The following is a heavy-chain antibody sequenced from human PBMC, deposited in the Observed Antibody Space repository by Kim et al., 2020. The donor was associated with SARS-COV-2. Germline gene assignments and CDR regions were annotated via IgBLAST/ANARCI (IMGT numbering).Heavy chain of an antibody. J-gene: IGHJ4*02. CDR2: IGTAGDT. CDR1: GFTFSSYD. CDR3: ARGSWFGEFNYYFDY. V-gene: IGHV3-13*04. Sequence: GGSLRLSCAASGFTFSSYDMHWVRQATGKGLEWVSAIGTAGDTYYPGSVKGRFTISRENAKNSLYLQMNSLRAGDTAVYYCARGSWFGEFNYYFDYWGQGTLVTVSS. D-gene: IGHD3-10*01.